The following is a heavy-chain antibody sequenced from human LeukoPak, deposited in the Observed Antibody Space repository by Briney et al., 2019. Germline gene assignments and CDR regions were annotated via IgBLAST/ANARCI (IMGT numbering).Heavy chain of an antibody. CDR3: ARGWTVSSSWYNWFDP. CDR1: GGSISSYY. D-gene: IGHD6-13*01. CDR2: IYTSGST. J-gene: IGHJ5*02. V-gene: IGHV4-4*07. Sequence: SETLSLTCTVSGGSISSYYWSWIRQPAGKGLEWIGRIYTSGSTNYNPSLKSRVTMSVDTSKNQFSLKLSSVTAADTAVYYCARGWTVSSSWYNWFDPWGQGTLVTVSS.